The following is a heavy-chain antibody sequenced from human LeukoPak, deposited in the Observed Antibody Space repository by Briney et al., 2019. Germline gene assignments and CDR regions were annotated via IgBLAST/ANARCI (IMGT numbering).Heavy chain of an antibody. CDR1: GFTFSSYG. CDR3: ARDREYSYGAYFDY. CDR2: IWYDGSNK. J-gene: IGHJ4*02. Sequence: GGSLRLSCAASGFTFSSYGMHWVRQAPGKGLEWVAVIWYDGSNKYYADSVKGRFTISRDNSKNTLYLQMNSLRAEDTAVYYCARDREYSYGAYFDYWGQGTLVTVSS. D-gene: IGHD5-18*01. V-gene: IGHV3-33*01.